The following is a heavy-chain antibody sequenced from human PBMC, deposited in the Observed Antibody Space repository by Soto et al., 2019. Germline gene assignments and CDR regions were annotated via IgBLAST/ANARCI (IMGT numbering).Heavy chain of an antibody. D-gene: IGHD2-21*02. CDR1: GGTFSSYA. CDR3: ARTIMEEDVTYNWFEP. J-gene: IGHJ5*02. Sequence: SVKVSCKASGGTFSSYAISWVRQAPGQGLEWMGGIIPIFGTANYAQKFQGRVTITADKSTSTAYMELSSLRSEDTAVYYCARTIMEEDVTYNWFEPWGQGTLVTVSS. V-gene: IGHV1-69*06. CDR2: IIPIFGTA.